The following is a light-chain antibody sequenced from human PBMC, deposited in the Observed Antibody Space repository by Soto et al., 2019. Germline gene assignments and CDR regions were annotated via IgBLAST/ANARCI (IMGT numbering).Light chain of an antibody. V-gene: IGKV1-5*03. CDR3: QQYNSYSQT. J-gene: IGKJ1*01. Sequence: IQMTQSPSTLSASVGDRVTITCWASQTISNWLAWYQQKPGKAPKLLIYKASTLESGVPSRFSGSGSGTEFTLTISSLQPEDFATYYCQQYNSYSQTFGQGTKVEIK. CDR2: KAS. CDR1: QTISNW.